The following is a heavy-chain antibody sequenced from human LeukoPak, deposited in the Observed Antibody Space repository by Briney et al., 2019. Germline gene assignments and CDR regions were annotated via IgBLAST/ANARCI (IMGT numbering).Heavy chain of an antibody. CDR2: ISSSSSYI. V-gene: IGHV3-21*01. J-gene: IGHJ6*02. CDR1: GFTFNSYW. CDR3: ARRTLGYCSSTSCFLYGMDV. D-gene: IGHD2-2*01. Sequence: GSLRLSCAASGFTFNSYWMNWVRQAPGKGLEWVSSISSSSSYIYYADSMKGRFTISRDNAENSLYLQMNSLRAEDTAVYYCARRTLGYCSSTSCFLYGMDVWGQGTTVTVSS.